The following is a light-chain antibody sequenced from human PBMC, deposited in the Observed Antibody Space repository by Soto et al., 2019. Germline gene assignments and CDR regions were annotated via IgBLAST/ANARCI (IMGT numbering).Light chain of an antibody. CDR2: GAS. CDR3: QQYGSSPLT. J-gene: IGKJ4*01. Sequence: EIVLTQSPGTLSLSPGERATLSCRASQSITSYFLAWYQQKPGQAPRLLIYGASTRATDIPDRFSGSGSGTDFALTISRLEPEDFAVYYCQQYGSSPLTFGGGTKVESK. CDR1: QSITSYF. V-gene: IGKV3-20*01.